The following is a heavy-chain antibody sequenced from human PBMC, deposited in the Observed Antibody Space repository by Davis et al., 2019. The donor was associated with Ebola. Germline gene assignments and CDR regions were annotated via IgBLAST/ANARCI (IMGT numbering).Heavy chain of an antibody. CDR3: ARDSFGYSGYDFSL. Sequence: SVKVSCKSSGDTFNTYSISWIRQAPGQGLEWMGGIIPLFGTPNYAQKFQGRATITADKFASTVFMELSSLRSEDTAVYYCARDSFGYSGYDFSLWGQGTLVTVSS. CDR1: GDTFNTYS. CDR2: IIPLFGTP. D-gene: IGHD5-12*01. J-gene: IGHJ4*02. V-gene: IGHV1-69*06.